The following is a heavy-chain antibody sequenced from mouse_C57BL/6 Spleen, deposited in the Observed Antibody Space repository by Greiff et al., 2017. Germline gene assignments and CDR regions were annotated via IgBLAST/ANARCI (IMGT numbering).Heavy chain of an antibody. CDR1: GYTFTSYW. D-gene: IGHD6-1*01. J-gene: IGHJ4*01. CDR2: IDPSDSDT. CDR3: SRSSHYYAMDY. Sequence: QVQLQQPGAELVRPGSSVKLSCKASGYTFTSYWMHWVKQRPIQGLEWIGNIDPSDSDTHYNQKFKDKATLTVDKSSSTAYMQLRSLTSEDSAVYYCSRSSHYYAMDYWGQGTSVTVSS. V-gene: IGHV1-52*01.